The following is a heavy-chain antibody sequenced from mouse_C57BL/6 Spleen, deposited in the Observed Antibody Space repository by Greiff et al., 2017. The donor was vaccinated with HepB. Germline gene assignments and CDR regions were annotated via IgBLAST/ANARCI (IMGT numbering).Heavy chain of an antibody. J-gene: IGHJ3*01. Sequence: EVQLQQSGPELVKPGASVKMSCKASGYTFTDYNMHWVKQSHGKSLEWIGYINPNNGGTSYNQKFKGKATLTVNKSSSTAYMELRSLTSEDSAVYSLERGSPGYAPYWGKGTLVTVSA. CDR1: GYTFTDYN. D-gene: IGHD3-2*02. V-gene: IGHV1-22*01. CDR3: ERGSPGYAPY. CDR2: INPNNGGT.